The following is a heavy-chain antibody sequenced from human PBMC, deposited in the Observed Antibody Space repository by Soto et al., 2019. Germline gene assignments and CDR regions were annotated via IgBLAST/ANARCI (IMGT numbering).Heavy chain of an antibody. J-gene: IGHJ4*02. D-gene: IGHD6-13*01. CDR3: ARRGSSSWYGY. Sequence: PSETLSLTCTVSGGSISGDYWGWIRQPPGKGLEWIGSIYYSGSTYYNPSLKSRVTISVDTSKNQFSLKLSSVTAADTAVYYCARRGSSSWYGYWGQGTLVTVSS. CDR1: GGSISGDY. CDR2: IYYSGST. V-gene: IGHV4-39*01.